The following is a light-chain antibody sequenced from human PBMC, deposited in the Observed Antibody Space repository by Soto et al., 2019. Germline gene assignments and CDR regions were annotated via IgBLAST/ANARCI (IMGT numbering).Light chain of an antibody. CDR2: EGS. J-gene: IGLJ3*02. V-gene: IGLV2-14*02. CDR3: SSYTSSSIPWV. Sequence: QSALTQPASVSGSPGESITISCTGTSSDAGSYNPVSWYQQNPGKAPKLMIYEGSKRPSGVSNRFSGSKSGNTASLTISGLQAEDEADYYCSSYTSSSIPWVFGGGTKLTVL. CDR1: SSDAGSYNP.